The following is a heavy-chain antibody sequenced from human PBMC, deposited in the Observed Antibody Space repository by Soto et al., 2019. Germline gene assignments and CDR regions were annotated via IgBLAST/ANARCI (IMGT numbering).Heavy chain of an antibody. V-gene: IGHV3-21*01. CDR3: ARDGPGAHVDTSDY. CDR2: ISSSSSYI. CDR1: GFTFSSYS. Sequence: PGGSLRLSCAASGFTFSSYSMNWVRQAPGKGLEWVSSISSSSSYIYYADSVKGRFTISRDNAKNSLYLQMNSLRAEDTAVYYCARDGPGAHVDTSDYWGQGTLVTVSS. J-gene: IGHJ4*02. D-gene: IGHD5-18*01.